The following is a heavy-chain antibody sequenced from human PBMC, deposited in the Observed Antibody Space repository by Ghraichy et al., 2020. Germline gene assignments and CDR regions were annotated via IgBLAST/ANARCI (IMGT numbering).Heavy chain of an antibody. Sequence: GESLNISCAASGFTFSSYSMNWVRQAPGKGLEWVSSISSSSSYIYYADSVKGRFTISRDNAKNSLYLQMNSLRAEDTAVYYCARRGAVAGRNNNWFDPWGQGTLVTVSS. V-gene: IGHV3-21*01. CDR3: ARRGAVAGRNNNWFDP. CDR1: GFTFSSYS. D-gene: IGHD6-19*01. J-gene: IGHJ5*02. CDR2: ISSSSSYI.